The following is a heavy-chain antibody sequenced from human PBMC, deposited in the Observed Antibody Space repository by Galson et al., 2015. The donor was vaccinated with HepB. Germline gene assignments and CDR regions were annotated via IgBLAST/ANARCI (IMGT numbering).Heavy chain of an antibody. CDR3: ARGVSARYFYYMDV. CDR1: GFTFSNYD. J-gene: IGHJ6*03. Sequence: SLRLSCAASGFTFSNYDMHWVRQATGKGLEWVSSFGTAGDTYYPGSVKGRFTISRENAKNSLYLQVNSLRAGDTAVYYCARGVSARYFYYMDVWGKGTTVIVSS. CDR2: FGTAGDT. D-gene: IGHD2-8*01. V-gene: IGHV3-13*01.